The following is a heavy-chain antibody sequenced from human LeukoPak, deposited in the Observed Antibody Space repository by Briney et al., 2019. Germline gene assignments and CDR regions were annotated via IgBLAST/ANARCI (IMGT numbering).Heavy chain of an antibody. V-gene: IGHV4-30-2*01. CDR1: GGSISSGGYS. D-gene: IGHD3-10*01. J-gene: IGHJ4*02. CDR2: IYHSGST. Sequence: PSETLSLTCAVSGGSISSGGYSWSWIRQPPGKGLEWIGYIYHSGSTYYNPSLKSRVTISVDRSKNQFSLKLSSVTAADTAAYYCARGGGRFGEFTAFDYWGQGTLVTVSS. CDR3: ARGGGRFGEFTAFDY.